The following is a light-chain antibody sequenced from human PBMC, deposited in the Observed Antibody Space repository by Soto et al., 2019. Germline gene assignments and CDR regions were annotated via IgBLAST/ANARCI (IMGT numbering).Light chain of an antibody. V-gene: IGKV1-39*01. CDR3: LQVSSFPRT. CDR2: ATS. J-gene: IGKJ1*01. CDR1: QTVAKS. Sequence: DTQMTQSPSSLPASVGYRFTITCRASQTVAKSLNWYQQKPGKAPDLLIYATSHLHSEVPSRFSGSGSGTEFILSINSLQPEDIATYYCLQVSSFPRTFGQGTKVDIK.